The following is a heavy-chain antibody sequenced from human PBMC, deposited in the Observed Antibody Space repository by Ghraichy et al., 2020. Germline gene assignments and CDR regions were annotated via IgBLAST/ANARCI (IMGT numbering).Heavy chain of an antibody. CDR3: AREKALPSGLGAYYFDY. CDR2: IYSGGST. J-gene: IGHJ4*02. Sequence: GGSLRLSCAASGFTVSSNYMSWVRQAPGKGLEWVSVIYSGGSTYYADSVKGRFTISRHNSKNTLYLQMNSLRAEDTAVYYCAREKALPSGLGAYYFDYWGQGTLVTVCS. CDR1: GFTVSSNY. D-gene: IGHD3-16*01. V-gene: IGHV3-53*04.